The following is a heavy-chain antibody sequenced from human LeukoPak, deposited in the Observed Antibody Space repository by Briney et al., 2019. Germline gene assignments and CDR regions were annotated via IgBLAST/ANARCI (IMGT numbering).Heavy chain of an antibody. CDR1: GFTLRSHG. V-gene: IGHV3-33*01. CDR3: ARDDSDSESYWRD. Sequence: GRSLRLSCAASGFTLRSHGMHWVRQAPGKGLEWVAVIWYDGSNKAYADSVKGRFTISRDSSKNALYLQMISLRAEDTAVYFCARDDSDSESYWRDWGQGTLVTVSS. CDR2: IWYDGSNK. J-gene: IGHJ4*02. D-gene: IGHD1-26*01.